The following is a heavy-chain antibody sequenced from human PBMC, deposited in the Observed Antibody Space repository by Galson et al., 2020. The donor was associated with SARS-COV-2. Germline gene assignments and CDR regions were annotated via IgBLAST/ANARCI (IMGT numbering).Heavy chain of an antibody. CDR3: VKGVGYSSGWDFDY. V-gene: IGHV3-23*01. D-gene: IGHD6-19*01. CDR2: ISGSGDIT. J-gene: IGHJ4*02. CDR1: GFTFNNYA. Sequence: GGSLRLSCEASGFTFNNYAMSWVRQAPGKGLEWVSTISGSGDITYYADSVKGRFTVSRDNSKNTLYLQMNSLRAADTAVFYCVKGVGYSSGWDFDYWGQGTRVTVSS.